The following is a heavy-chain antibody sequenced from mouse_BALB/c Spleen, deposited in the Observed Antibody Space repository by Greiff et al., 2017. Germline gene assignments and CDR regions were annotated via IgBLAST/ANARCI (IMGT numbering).Heavy chain of an antibody. CDR2: ISNGGGST. J-gene: IGHJ2*01. D-gene: IGHD4-1*02. V-gene: IGHV5-12-2*01. CDR1: GFTFSSYT. Sequence: EVMLVESGGGLVQPGGSLKLSCAASGFTFSSYTMSWVRQTPEKRLEWVAYISNGGGSTYYPDTVKGRFTISRDNAKNTLYLQMSSLKSEDTAMYYCARFPQLGFDYWGQGTTLTVSS. CDR3: ARFPQLGFDY.